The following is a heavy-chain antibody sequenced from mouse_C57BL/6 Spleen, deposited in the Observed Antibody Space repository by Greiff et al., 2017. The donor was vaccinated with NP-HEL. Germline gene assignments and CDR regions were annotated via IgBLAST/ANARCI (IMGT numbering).Heavy chain of an antibody. CDR1: GYTFTDYN. CDR2: INPNNGGT. D-gene: IGHD1-1*01. V-gene: IGHV1-18*01. J-gene: IGHJ4*01. Sequence: EVQLQQSGPELVKPGASVKIPCKASGYTFTDYNMDWVEPSHGTSLQWIGDINPNNGGTIYNEKFKGEATLTVDKSSSTAYMELRSLTSEETAVYDGARRPYGGRPMDYWGQGTSVTVS. CDR3: ARRPYGGRPMDY.